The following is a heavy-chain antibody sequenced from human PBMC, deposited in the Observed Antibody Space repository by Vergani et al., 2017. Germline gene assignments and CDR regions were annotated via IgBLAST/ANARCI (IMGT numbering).Heavy chain of an antibody. V-gene: IGHV1-69*13. CDR3: ATPRLRFSYYYYYGMDV. J-gene: IGHJ6*02. D-gene: IGHD5-12*01. CDR2: IIPIFGTP. Sequence: QVQLVQSGAEVKKPGSSVKVSCKASGVTFSSYGISWVRRAPGQGLEWMGRIIPIFGTPNYAQKFQGRVTMTEDTSTDTAYMELSSLRSEDTAVYYCATPRLRFSYYYYYGMDVWGQGTTVTVSS. CDR1: GVTFSSYG.